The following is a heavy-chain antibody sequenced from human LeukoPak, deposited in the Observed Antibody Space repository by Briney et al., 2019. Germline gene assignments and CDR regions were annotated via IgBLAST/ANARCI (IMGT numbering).Heavy chain of an antibody. D-gene: IGHD3-10*01. V-gene: IGHV4-39*01. J-gene: IGHJ5*02. CDR1: GGSFNGYY. CDR3: ARHYGP. CDR2: IYDSGST. Sequence: SETLSLTCAVSGGSFNGYYWTWIRQPPGKGLEWIGSIYDSGSTYYNPSLKSRVTISVDTSKNQFSLKLNSVTAADTAVYYCARHYGPWGQGTLVTVSS.